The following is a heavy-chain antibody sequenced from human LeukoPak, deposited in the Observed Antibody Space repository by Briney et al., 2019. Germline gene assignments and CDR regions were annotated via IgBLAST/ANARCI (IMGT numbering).Heavy chain of an antibody. CDR3: AKATLATTYFDS. CDR1: GFTFSTYA. D-gene: IGHD5-24*01. J-gene: IGHJ4*02. Sequence: GGSLRLSCAASGFTFSTYAMSWVRQAPGMGLEWVSAISGRGDTIFYADSVKGRFTVSRDNSKNTLYLQVNSLRAVDTAVYYCAKATLATTYFDSWGQGTLVTVSS. V-gene: IGHV3-23*01. CDR2: ISGRGDTI.